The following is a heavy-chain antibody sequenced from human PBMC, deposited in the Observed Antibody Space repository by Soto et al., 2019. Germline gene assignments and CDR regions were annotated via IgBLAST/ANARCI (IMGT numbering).Heavy chain of an antibody. V-gene: IGHV4-30-2*01. Sequence: PSETLSLTCAVSGGSINSVFCWSWIRQPPGKGLEWIGYIYHTGSTYYNPSLRSRVTISVEKSKNQFSLKLYSVTAADTAFYYCARGGYSCDSWGQGMLVTVSS. CDR3: ARGGYSCDS. D-gene: IGHD5-18*01. CDR2: IYHTGST. J-gene: IGHJ4*02. CDR1: GGSINSVFC.